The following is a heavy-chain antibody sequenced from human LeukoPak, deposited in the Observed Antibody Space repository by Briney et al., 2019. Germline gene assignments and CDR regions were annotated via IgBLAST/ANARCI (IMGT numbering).Heavy chain of an antibody. CDR1: GFTFDDYA. CDR2: ISWNSGSI. CDR3: ARGNWFDP. Sequence: GGSLRLSCAASGFTFDDYAMHWVRQAPGKGLEWVSGISWNSGSIGYADSVKGRFTISRDNAKNSLYLQMNSLRAEDTAVYYCARGNWFDPWGQGTLVTVSS. J-gene: IGHJ5*02. V-gene: IGHV3-9*01.